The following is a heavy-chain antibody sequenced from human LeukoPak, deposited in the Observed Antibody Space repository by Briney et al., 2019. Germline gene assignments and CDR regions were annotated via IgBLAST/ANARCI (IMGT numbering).Heavy chain of an antibody. CDR2: IYYSGST. Sequence: SETLSLTCTVSGGSISSSSYYWGWIRQPPGKGLEWVGSIYYSGSTYYNPSLKSRVTISVDTSKDQFSLKLSSVTAADTAVYYCARQDGIVVVTYYFDYWGQRTLVTVSS. V-gene: IGHV4-39*01. D-gene: IGHD3-22*01. J-gene: IGHJ4*02. CDR1: GGSISSSSYY. CDR3: ARQDGIVVVTYYFDY.